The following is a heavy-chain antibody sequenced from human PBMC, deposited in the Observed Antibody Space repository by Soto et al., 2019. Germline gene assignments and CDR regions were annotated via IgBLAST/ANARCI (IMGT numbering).Heavy chain of an antibody. Sequence: QVQLVQSGAEVKKPGASVKVSCKASGFTFSAYYIYWVRQAPGQGLEWIGWINPNSGGTNNAQKFQGRVTMTRDTSTSTVYMELSALIPDDTAVYDCARSLLDEYSSSWRSAYYGMDVWGQGTTVTVSS. V-gene: IGHV1-2*02. J-gene: IGHJ6*02. CDR3: ARSLLDEYSSSWRSAYYGMDV. D-gene: IGHD6-13*01. CDR2: INPNSGGT. CDR1: GFTFSAYY.